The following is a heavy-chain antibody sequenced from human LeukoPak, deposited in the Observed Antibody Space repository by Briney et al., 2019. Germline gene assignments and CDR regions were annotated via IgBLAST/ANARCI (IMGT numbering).Heavy chain of an antibody. J-gene: IGHJ4*02. Sequence: PSETLSLTCAVYGGSFSGYYWSWIRQPPGKGLEWIGEINHSGSTNYNPSLKSRVTISVDTSKNQFSLKLSSVTAADTAVYYGAAKWLRLKGFDYWGQGTLVTVSS. D-gene: IGHD5-12*01. CDR3: AAKWLRLKGFDY. V-gene: IGHV4-34*01. CDR2: INHSGST. CDR1: GGSFSGYY.